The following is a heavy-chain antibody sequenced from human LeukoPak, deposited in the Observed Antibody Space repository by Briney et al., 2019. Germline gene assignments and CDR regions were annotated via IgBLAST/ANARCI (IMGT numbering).Heavy chain of an antibody. V-gene: IGHV3-33*01. J-gene: IGHJ4*02. CDR1: GLTFSSYG. CDR2: IWYDGSNK. Sequence: PGGSLRLSCAASGLTFSSYGMHWVRQAPGKGLEWVALIWYDGSNKYYADSVKGRFTISRDNSKNTLYLQMNSLRAEDTAVYYCARDGELEVFDYWGQGTLVTVSS. D-gene: IGHD1-1*01. CDR3: ARDGELEVFDY.